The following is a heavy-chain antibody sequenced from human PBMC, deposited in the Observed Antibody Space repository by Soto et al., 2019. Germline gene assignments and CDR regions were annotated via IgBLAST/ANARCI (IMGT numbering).Heavy chain of an antibody. J-gene: IGHJ6*03. D-gene: IGHD5-18*01. CDR3: ARAAVDTAMGTSYYYYYYMDV. Sequence: WGSLRLSCAASGFTFSDYYMSWIRQAPGKGLEWVSYISSSGSTIYYADSVKGRFTISRDNAKNSLYLQMNSLRAEDTAVYYCARAAVDTAMGTSYYYYYYMDVWGKGTTVTVSS. CDR2: ISSSGSTI. V-gene: IGHV3-11*01. CDR1: GFTFSDYY.